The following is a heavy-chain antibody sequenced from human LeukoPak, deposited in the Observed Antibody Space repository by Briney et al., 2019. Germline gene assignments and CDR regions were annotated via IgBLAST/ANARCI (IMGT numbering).Heavy chain of an antibody. CDR1: GYTFTGYY. CDR3: AEVEMATMALGY. J-gene: IGHJ4*02. V-gene: IGHV1-2*02. CDR2: INPNSGGT. D-gene: IGHD5-24*01. Sequence: ASVKVSCKASGYTFTGYYMHWVRQAPGQGLEWMGWINPNSGGTNYAQKLQGRVTMTTDTSTSTAYMELRSLRSDDTAVYYCAEVEMATMALGYWGQGTLVTVSS.